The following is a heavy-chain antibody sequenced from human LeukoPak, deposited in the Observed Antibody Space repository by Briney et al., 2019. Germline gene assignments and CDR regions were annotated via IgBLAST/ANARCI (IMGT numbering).Heavy chain of an antibody. J-gene: IGHJ4*02. V-gene: IGHV4-61*02. CDR1: GGSISSGTYY. Sequence: PSQTLSLTCTVSGGSISSGTYYWNWIRQPAGKGLEWIGRVYTSGSTNYNPSLKSRVTISVDTSKNQFSLRLSSVTAADTALYYCARSSCPGGSCYDNRGYFDYWGRGTLVTVSS. CDR2: VYTSGST. D-gene: IGHD2-15*01. CDR3: ARSSCPGGSCYDNRGYFDY.